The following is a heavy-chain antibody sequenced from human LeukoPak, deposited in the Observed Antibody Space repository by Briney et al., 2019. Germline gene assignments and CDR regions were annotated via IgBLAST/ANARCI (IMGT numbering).Heavy chain of an antibody. Sequence: ASVKVSCKASGYTFTSYAMNWVRQAPGQELEWMGWINTNTGNPTYAQGFTGRFVFSLDTSVSTAYLQISSLKAEDTAVYYCARGVYYYDSSGYYSGAFDIWGQGTMVTVSS. CDR1: GYTFTSYA. J-gene: IGHJ3*02. V-gene: IGHV7-4-1*02. CDR2: INTNTGNP. D-gene: IGHD3-22*01. CDR3: ARGVYYYDSSGYYSGAFDI.